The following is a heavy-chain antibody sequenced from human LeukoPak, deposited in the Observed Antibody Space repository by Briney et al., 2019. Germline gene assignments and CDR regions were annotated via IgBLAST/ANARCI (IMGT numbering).Heavy chain of an antibody. Sequence: GGSLRLSCTTSGFILSNHGMHWVRQAPGKGLEWVAVFWAHGRSQYYADSVKGRFSISRDISRSTVHLQMNSLRAEDTAIYYCARDDDTSSHYSLFEYWGQGTRVTVSS. CDR1: GFILSNHG. D-gene: IGHD3-22*01. V-gene: IGHV3-33*01. J-gene: IGHJ4*02. CDR2: FWAHGRSQ. CDR3: ARDDDTSSHYSLFEY.